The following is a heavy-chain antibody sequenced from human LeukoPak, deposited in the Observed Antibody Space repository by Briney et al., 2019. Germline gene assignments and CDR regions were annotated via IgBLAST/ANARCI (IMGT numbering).Heavy chain of an antibody. CDR3: ARRIAGDGSHAFDI. CDR2: TRNSDNNM. J-gene: IGHJ3*02. V-gene: IGHV3-11*01. Sequence: GSLRLSCAASGFTFSDNMDWMRQAPGKGLEWVSYTRNSDNNMFYADSVKGRFTISRDNAKYSVYLQMNSLRAEDTAVYYCARRIAGDGSHAFDIWGQGTMVTVSS. CDR1: GFTFSDN. D-gene: IGHD6-19*01.